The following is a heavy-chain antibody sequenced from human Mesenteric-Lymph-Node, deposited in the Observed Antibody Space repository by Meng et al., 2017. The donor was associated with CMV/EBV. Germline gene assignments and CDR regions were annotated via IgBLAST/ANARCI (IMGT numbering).Heavy chain of an antibody. J-gene: IGHJ4*02. V-gene: IGHV1-18*04. CDR1: GYTFASYA. CDR2: IHPYNDNA. CDR3: ARVPAPYYYDSSGPFDY. Sequence: ASVKVSCKASGYTFASYAISWVRQAPGQGLEWMGWIHPYNDNANYARKVQGRVAMTTDTATSTVYMELRSLRSDDTAVYYCARVPAPYYYDSSGPFDYWGQGTLVTVSS. D-gene: IGHD3-22*01.